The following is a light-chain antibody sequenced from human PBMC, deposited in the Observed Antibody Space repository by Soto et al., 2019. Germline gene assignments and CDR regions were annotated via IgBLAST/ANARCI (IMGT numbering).Light chain of an antibody. V-gene: IGKV1-5*01. CDR3: QQHNSSPWT. CDR2: DAS. CDR1: QSISDW. Sequence: DIQMTQSPSTLSASVGDRVTITCRASQSISDWLAWFQQKPGKATKVLIYDASTLESGVPSRFSGSGSGTEFTLTISSLQPEDSATYYCQQHNSSPWTFGQGTRVEIK. J-gene: IGKJ1*01.